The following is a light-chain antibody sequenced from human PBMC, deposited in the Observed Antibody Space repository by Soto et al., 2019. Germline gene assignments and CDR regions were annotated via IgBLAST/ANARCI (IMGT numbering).Light chain of an antibody. CDR2: ENS. Sequence: QSVLTQPASVSGSPGQSITISCTGTSSDFGSYNLVSWYQQHPGNAPKLMIYENSKRPSGVSNRFSGSKSGNTASLTISGLQAEDEADYYCCSYAGSSTYVFGTGTKLTVL. J-gene: IGLJ1*01. CDR3: CSYAGSSTYV. CDR1: SSDFGSYNL. V-gene: IGLV2-23*01.